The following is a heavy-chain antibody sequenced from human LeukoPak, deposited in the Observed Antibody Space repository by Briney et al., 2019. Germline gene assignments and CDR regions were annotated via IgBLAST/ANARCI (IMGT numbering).Heavy chain of an antibody. J-gene: IGHJ4*02. V-gene: IGHV4-59*01. CDR3: ASNQRYCSGGSCYSNYFDY. Sequence: PSETLSLTCTVSGGSISSYYWSWIRQPPGKGLEWIGYIYYSGSTNYNPSLKSRVTISVDTSKNQFSLKLSSVTAADTAVYYCASNQRYCSGGSCYSNYFDYWGQGTLVTVSS. CDR2: IYYSGST. D-gene: IGHD2-15*01. CDR1: GGSISSYY.